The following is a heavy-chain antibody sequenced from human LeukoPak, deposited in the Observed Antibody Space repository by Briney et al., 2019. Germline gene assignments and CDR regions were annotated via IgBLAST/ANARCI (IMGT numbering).Heavy chain of an antibody. CDR2: ISSSSSYI. V-gene: IGHV3-21*04. D-gene: IGHD3-9*01. Sequence: GGSLRLSCAASGFTFSSYSMNWVRQAPGKGLEWVSSISSSSSYIYYADSVEGRFTTSRDNAKDSLYLQMNSLRAEDTAVYYCARDPFHRGRFGILTGYVWGQGTMVTVSS. CDR1: GFTFSSYS. CDR3: ARDPFHRGRFGILTGYV. J-gene: IGHJ3*01.